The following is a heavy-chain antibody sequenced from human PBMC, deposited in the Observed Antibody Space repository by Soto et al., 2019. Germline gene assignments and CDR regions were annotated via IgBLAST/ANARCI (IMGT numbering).Heavy chain of an antibody. Sequence: PSETLSLTCIISGGSISSYYWSWILQPAGKGLEWIGRIYSSGSANYSPSLKSRVTMSVDTSKNQFSLKLSSVTAADTALYYCARDHSYCSGTTCHESYGMDVWGQGSTVTVSS. CDR3: ARDHSYCSGTTCHESYGMDV. CDR1: GGSISSYY. CDR2: IYSSGSA. V-gene: IGHV4-4*07. J-gene: IGHJ6*02. D-gene: IGHD2-2*01.